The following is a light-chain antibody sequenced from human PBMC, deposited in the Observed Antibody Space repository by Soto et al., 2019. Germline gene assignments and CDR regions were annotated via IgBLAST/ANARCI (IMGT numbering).Light chain of an antibody. Sequence: QSALTQPASVSGSPGQSITISCTGTSSEVGGYNYVSWYQQHPGKAPKLMIYDVSNRPSGVSNRFSGSESGNTASLTISGLQAEDEADYYCSSYTSSSTLVYVFGTGTKVTVL. J-gene: IGLJ1*01. CDR2: DVS. V-gene: IGLV2-14*01. CDR1: SSEVGGYNY. CDR3: SSYTSSSTLVYV.